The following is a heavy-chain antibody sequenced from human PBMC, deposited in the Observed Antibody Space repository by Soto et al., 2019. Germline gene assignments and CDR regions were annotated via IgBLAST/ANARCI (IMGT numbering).Heavy chain of an antibody. V-gene: IGHV4-59*01. CDR1: GGSISSYY. CDR3: ARDRGYDGGLDY. CDR2: IYYSGST. Sequence: SLTCTVSGGSISSYYWSWIRQPPGKGLEWIGYIYYSGSTNYNPSLKSRVTISVETSKNQFSLKLSSVAAADTAVYYCARDRGYDGGLDYWGQGTLVTVSS. J-gene: IGHJ4*02. D-gene: IGHD5-12*01.